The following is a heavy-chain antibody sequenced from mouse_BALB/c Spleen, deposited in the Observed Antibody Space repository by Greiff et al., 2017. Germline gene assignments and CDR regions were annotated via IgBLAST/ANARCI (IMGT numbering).Heavy chain of an antibody. D-gene: IGHD2-1*01. Sequence: GKLMESGGGLVQPGGSMKLSCVASGFTFSNYWMNWVRQSPEKGLEWVAEIRLKSNNYATHYAESVKGRFTISRDDSKSSVYLQMNNLRAEDTGIYYCTSGNYVFAYWGQGTLVTVSA. CDR2: IRLKSNNYAT. J-gene: IGHJ3*01. CDR3: TSGNYVFAY. V-gene: IGHV6-6*02. CDR1: GFTFSNYW.